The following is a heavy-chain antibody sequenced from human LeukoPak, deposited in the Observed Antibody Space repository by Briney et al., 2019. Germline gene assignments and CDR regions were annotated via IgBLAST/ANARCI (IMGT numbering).Heavy chain of an antibody. CDR3: TTTGTA. D-gene: IGHD1-14*01. V-gene: IGHV3-15*01. CDR1: GFIFSNEW. J-gene: IGHJ1*01. CDR2: IKTKSGGGAT. Sequence: GGSLRLSCAASGFIFSNEWMIWVRQAPGKGLEWVARIKTKSGGGATDYAAPVKGRFTISRDDSKNALYLQMNRLKTEDTAVYYCTTTGTAWGQGTLVTVSS.